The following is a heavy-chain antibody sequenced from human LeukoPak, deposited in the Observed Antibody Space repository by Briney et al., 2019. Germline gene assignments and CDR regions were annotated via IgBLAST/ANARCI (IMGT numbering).Heavy chain of an antibody. J-gene: IGHJ4*02. Sequence: GGSLRLSCAASGFTFSSYAMSWVRQAPGKGLEWVSAISGSGGSTYYADSVKGRFTISRDNSKNTLYLQMNSLRAEDTAVYYCAAHPSGSYPLLYYFDYWGQGTLVTVSS. CDR2: ISGSGGST. CDR1: GFTFSSYA. D-gene: IGHD1-26*01. CDR3: AAHPSGSYPLLYYFDY. V-gene: IGHV3-23*01.